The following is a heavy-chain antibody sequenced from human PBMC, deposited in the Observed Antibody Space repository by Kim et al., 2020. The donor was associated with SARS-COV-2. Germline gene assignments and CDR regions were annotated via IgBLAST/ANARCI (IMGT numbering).Heavy chain of an antibody. V-gene: IGHV3-11*06. CDR3: ARHSNYWSHFDS. J-gene: IGHJ4*02. D-gene: IGHD2-8*02. CDR1: GFTFSDYY. CDR2: ITSTSSYT. Sequence: GGSLRLSCAASGFTFSDYYMTWIRQAPGKGLEWVSYITSTSSYTNYADSVKGRFTISRDNAKNSLYLQMNSLRAEDTAVYYCARHSNYWSHFDSWGQGTLVTVSS.